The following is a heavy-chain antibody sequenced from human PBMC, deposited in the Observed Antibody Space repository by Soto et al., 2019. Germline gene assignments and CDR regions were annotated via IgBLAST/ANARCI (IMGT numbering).Heavy chain of an antibody. Sequence: GESLKISSKGSGYSFTTYWIGWVRQMPGKGLEWMGIIYPGDSDTRYSPSFQGQVTISVDKSISTAYLQWSSLKASDTAMYYCARTTDYYDSSGYNFDYWGQVTLVTVSS. J-gene: IGHJ4*02. D-gene: IGHD3-22*01. V-gene: IGHV5-51*01. CDR1: GYSFTTYW. CDR3: ARTTDYYDSSGYNFDY. CDR2: IYPGDSDT.